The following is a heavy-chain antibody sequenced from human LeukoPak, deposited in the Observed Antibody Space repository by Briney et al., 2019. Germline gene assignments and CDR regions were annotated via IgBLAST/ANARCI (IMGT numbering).Heavy chain of an antibody. CDR1: GGSISSGGYY. D-gene: IGHD2-2*01. CDR3: ARAPREGYCSSTSCLYFDY. J-gene: IGHJ4*02. V-gene: IGHV4-31*03. Sequence: SQTLSLTCTVSGGSISSGGYYWSWIRQHPGKCLEWIGYIYYSGSTYYNPSLKSRVTISVDTSKNQFSLKLSSVTAADTAVYYCARAPREGYCSSTSCLYFDYWGQGTLVTVSS. CDR2: IYYSGST.